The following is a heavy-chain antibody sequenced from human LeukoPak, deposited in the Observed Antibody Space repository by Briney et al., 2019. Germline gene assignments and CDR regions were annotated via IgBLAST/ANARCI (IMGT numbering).Heavy chain of an antibody. CDR1: GDSISNYH. J-gene: IGHJ4*02. CDR3: ARLTTRPGGIRPLIIDF. Sequence: SETLSLTCTVSGDSISNYHWSWLRQSTGKGLEWIGYISNSWSTSYNPSLKRPVTISLDTSNNQISLRLSSVTAADTAIYYCARLTTRPGGIRPLIIDFWGQGTVVPVSS. CDR2: ISNSWST. D-gene: IGHD3-10*01. V-gene: IGHV4-59*01.